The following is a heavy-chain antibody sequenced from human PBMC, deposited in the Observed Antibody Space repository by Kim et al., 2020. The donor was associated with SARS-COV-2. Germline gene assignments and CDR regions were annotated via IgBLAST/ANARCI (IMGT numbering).Heavy chain of an antibody. CDR3: ARAETYYYDIGTSQKTKLDV. CDR1: GDSVSSNSAA. V-gene: IGHV6-1*01. Sequence: SQTLSLTCAISGDSVSSNSAAWNWIRQSPSRGLEWLGRTYYRSKWYNDYAVSVKSRITINPDTSKNQFSLQLNSVTPEDTAVYYCARAETYYYDIGTSQKTKLDVWGQGTTVTVSS. D-gene: IGHD3-22*01. J-gene: IGHJ6*02. CDR2: TYYRSKWYN.